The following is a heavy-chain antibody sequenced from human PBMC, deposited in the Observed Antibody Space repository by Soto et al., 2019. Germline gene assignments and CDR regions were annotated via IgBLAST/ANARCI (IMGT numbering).Heavy chain of an antibody. D-gene: IGHD2-2*01. J-gene: IGHJ6*03. Sequence: GGSLRLSCTASGFTFCDYAMSWFRQAPGKWLEWVGFIRSKAYGGTTEYAASVKGRFTISRDDSKSIAYLQMNSLKTEDTAVYYCTRERYCSSTSCYFYYYYMDVWGKGTTVTVSS. CDR2: IRSKAYGGTT. CDR1: GFTFCDYA. CDR3: TRERYCSSTSCYFYYYYMDV. V-gene: IGHV3-49*03.